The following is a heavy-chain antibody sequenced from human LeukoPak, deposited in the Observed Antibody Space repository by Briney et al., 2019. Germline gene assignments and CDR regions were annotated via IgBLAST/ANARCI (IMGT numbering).Heavy chain of an antibody. V-gene: IGHV1-18*04. CDR2: ISAYNGNT. Sequence: GESLKISCKGSGYSFTSYWIGWVRQAPGQGLEWMGWISAYNGNTNYAQKLQGRVTMTTDTSTSTAYMELRSLRSDDTAVYYCARDLGYMEEWELPTGDYWGQGTLVTVSS. J-gene: IGHJ4*02. D-gene: IGHD1-26*01. CDR1: GYSFTSYW. CDR3: ARDLGYMEEWELPTGDY.